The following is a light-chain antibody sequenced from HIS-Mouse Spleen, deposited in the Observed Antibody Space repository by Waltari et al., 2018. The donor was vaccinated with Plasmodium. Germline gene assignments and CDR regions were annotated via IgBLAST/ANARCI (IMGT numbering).Light chain of an antibody. CDR2: EGS. V-gene: IGLV2-23*01. Sequence: QSALTQPASVSGSPGQSITLSCPGTSSHAGSYNLVSWYQQHPGKAPKLRIYEGSKRPSGVSNRFSGSKSGNTASLTISGLQAEDEADYYCCSYAGSSTYVFGTGTKVTVL. CDR3: CSYAGSSTYV. CDR1: SSHAGSYNL. J-gene: IGLJ1*01.